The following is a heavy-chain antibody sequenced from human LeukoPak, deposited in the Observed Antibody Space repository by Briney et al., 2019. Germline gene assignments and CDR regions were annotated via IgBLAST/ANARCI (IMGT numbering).Heavy chain of an antibody. CDR2: IYSDGTI. CDR3: AREVGGGASGQ. V-gene: IGHV3-66*01. D-gene: IGHD3-16*01. J-gene: IGHJ4*02. CDR1: GFTVSSNY. Sequence: GESLRLSCAASGFTVSSNYMSWVRQVPGKGLEWVSVIYSDGTISYADSVKGRFTISRDNSENTLYLQINSLRVEDTAVYYCAREVGGGASGQWGQGTLVTVSS.